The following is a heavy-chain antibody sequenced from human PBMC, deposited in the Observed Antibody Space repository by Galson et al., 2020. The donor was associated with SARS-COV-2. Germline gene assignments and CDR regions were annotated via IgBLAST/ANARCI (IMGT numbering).Heavy chain of an antibody. V-gene: IGHV3-7*01. CDR2: IKQDGSEK. Sequence: GESLKISCAASGFTFSSYWMSWVRQAPGKGLEWVANIKQDGSEKFYVDSVKGRFTISRDNAKNSLYLQMNSLRAEDTAVYYCARDQDGYNDFWGQGILVTVSS. CDR3: ARDQDGYNDF. CDR1: GFTFSSYW. J-gene: IGHJ4*02. D-gene: IGHD5-12*01.